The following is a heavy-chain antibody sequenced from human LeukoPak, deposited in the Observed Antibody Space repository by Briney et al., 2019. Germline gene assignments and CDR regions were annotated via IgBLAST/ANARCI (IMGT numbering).Heavy chain of an antibody. V-gene: IGHV3-7*03. D-gene: IGHD2-15*01. CDR3: AREGGYCSGGSCYMFVSNAFDI. J-gene: IGHJ3*02. CDR2: IKQDGSEK. Sequence: GGSLRLSCAASGFTFSSYWMSWFRQAPGKGLEWVANIKQDGSEKYYVDSVKGRFTISRDNAKNSLYLQMNSLRAEDTAVYYCAREGGYCSGGSCYMFVSNAFDIWGQGTMVTVSS. CDR1: GFTFSSYW.